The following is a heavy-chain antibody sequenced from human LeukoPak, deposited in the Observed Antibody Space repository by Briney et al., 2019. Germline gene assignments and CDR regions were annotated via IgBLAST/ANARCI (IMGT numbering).Heavy chain of an antibody. V-gene: IGHV3-33*01. CDR3: ARDLLYSGSYSWYFDL. D-gene: IGHD1-26*01. CDR1: GINFSGYG. Sequence: GRSLRLSCAASGINFSGYGMHWVRQAPGKGLEWVALIRFDGSDKNYADSVKGRFTISRDNPKNTLYLQMDSLRVEDTAVYYCARDLLYSGSYSWYFDLWGRGTLVTVSS. J-gene: IGHJ2*01. CDR2: IRFDGSDK.